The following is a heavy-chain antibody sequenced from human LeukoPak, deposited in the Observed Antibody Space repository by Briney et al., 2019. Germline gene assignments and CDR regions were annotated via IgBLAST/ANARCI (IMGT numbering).Heavy chain of an antibody. J-gene: IGHJ6*02. CDR1: GYTFTRYD. Sequence: ASVKVSGKASGYTFTRYDINWVRQATGQGLEWMGWMNPNSGNTGYAQKFQGRVTMTRNTSISTAYMELSSLRSEDTAVYYCAEAKDYYYGMDVWGQGTTVTVSS. CDR2: MNPNSGNT. CDR3: AEAKDYYYGMDV. V-gene: IGHV1-8*01. D-gene: IGHD1-26*01.